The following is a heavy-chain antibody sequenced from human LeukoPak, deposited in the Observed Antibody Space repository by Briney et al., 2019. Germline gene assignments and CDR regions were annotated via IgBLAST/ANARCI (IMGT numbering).Heavy chain of an antibody. J-gene: IGHJ4*02. V-gene: IGHV3-72*01. CDR3: ARAWGHRQWLVLFDY. D-gene: IGHD6-19*01. CDR1: GFTFSDHH. CDR2: IRNKANRYTT. Sequence: GGSLRLSCAASGFTFSDHHMDWVRQAPGEGLEWVARIRNKANRYTTEYAASVKGRFTISRDDSENSLYLQMDSLKTEDTAVYYCARAWGHRQWLVLFDYWGQGTLVTVSS.